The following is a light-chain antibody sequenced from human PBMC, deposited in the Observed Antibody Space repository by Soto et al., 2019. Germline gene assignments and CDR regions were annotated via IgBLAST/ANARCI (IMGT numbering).Light chain of an antibody. V-gene: IGKV1-27*01. CDR1: QGITNS. J-gene: IGKJ3*01. CDR3: QHYFSAPFT. CDR2: GAS. Sequence: DIQMTQSPSSLSASVGDRVTITCRASQGITNSLAWYQQKPGKVPELLIYGASTLQSGVPSRFSGSGSGTDFTLTISSLQPEDVATYYCQHYFSAPFTFGPGTKVDIK.